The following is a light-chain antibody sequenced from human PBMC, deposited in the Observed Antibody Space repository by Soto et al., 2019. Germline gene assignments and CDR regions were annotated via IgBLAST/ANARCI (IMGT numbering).Light chain of an antibody. CDR2: DND. Sequence: QSVLTQPPSVSAAPGQTVTISCSGSNSDIGNNYVSWYQQFPGTAPKLLMYDNDKRPSGIPDRFSGSKSGTSATLGITGLQTGDEADYYCGTWDSSLSAVFGGGTQLTVL. J-gene: IGLJ3*02. CDR3: GTWDSSLSAV. CDR1: NSDIGNNY. V-gene: IGLV1-51*01.